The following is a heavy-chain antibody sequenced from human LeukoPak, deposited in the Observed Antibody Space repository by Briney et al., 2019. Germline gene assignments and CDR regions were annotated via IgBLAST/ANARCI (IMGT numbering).Heavy chain of an antibody. CDR3: ARDRFLVPAATSWFDP. CDR1: GGSISSYY. D-gene: IGHD2-2*01. J-gene: IGHJ5*02. V-gene: IGHV4-4*07. CDR2: IYTSGST. Sequence: SETLSLTCAVSGGSISSYYWSWIRQPAGKGLEWIGRIYTSGSTNYNPSLKSRVTMSVDTSKNQFSLKLSSVTAADTAVYYCARDRFLVPAATSWFDPWGQGTLVTVSS.